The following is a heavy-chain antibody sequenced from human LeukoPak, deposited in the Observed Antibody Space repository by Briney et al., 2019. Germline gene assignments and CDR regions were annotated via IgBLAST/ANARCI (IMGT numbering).Heavy chain of an antibody. D-gene: IGHD2-2*01. Sequence: ASVKVPCKAPGYTFTGYYMHWVRQAPGQGLEWMGRVNPNGGGTNYAQKFQGSVTMTRDTSISTAYMELSRLRSDDTAVYYCATVGGYCSSTSCYGGGDYWGQGTLVTVSA. CDR3: ATVGGYCSSTSCYGGGDY. CDR1: GYTFTGYY. J-gene: IGHJ4*02. CDR2: VNPNGGGT. V-gene: IGHV1-2*06.